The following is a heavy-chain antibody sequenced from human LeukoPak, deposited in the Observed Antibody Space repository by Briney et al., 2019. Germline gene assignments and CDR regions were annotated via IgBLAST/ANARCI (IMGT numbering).Heavy chain of an antibody. D-gene: IGHD1-14*01. J-gene: IGHJ3*02. Sequence: ASVKVSCKASGGTFSSYAISWVRQAPGQGLEWMGGIIPILGIANYAQKFQGRVTMTEDTSTDTAYMELSSLRSEDTAVYYCATENTQSIWGQGTMVTVSS. CDR3: ATENTQSI. CDR1: GGTFSSYA. V-gene: IGHV1-69*10. CDR2: IIPILGIA.